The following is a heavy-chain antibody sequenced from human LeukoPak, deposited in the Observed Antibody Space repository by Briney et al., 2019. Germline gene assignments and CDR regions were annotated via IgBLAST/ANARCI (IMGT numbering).Heavy chain of an antibody. CDR3: ARESDTGKDFDH. CDR2: INPSSGST. CDR1: GYTFTYYY. J-gene: IGHJ4*02. D-gene: IGHD1-1*01. Sequence: ASVKVSCKASGYTFTYYYMHWVRQAPGQGLEWMGMINPSSGSTSYAQKFQGRVTMTRGTSTSTVFMELSCLKSEDTALYYCARESDTGKDFDHWGQGTLVTVSS. V-gene: IGHV1-46*01.